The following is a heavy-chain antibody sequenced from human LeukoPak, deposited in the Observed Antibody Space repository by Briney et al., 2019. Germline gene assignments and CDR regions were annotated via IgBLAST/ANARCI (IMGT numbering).Heavy chain of an antibody. D-gene: IGHD5-18*01. V-gene: IGHV3-74*01. Sequence: GGSLRLSCAASGFTFTAFWVHWVRQAPGKGLMWVSRINNDGSDAIYADSVKGRFTISRDNAQNTLYLQMSSLRDEDTAVYYCARGGYSHGFDIWGQGTMVTVSS. CDR3: ARGGYSHGFDI. CDR2: INNDGSDA. CDR1: GFTFTAFW. J-gene: IGHJ3*02.